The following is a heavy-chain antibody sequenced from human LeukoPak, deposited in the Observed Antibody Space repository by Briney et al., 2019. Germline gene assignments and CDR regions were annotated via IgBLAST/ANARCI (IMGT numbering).Heavy chain of an antibody. CDR2: INSDGSST. Sequence: GGSLRLSCAASGFIFSSYAMHWVRQAPGKGLVWVSRINSDGSSTSYADSVKGRFTISRDNAKNTLYLQMNSLRAEDTAVYYCARGRLLWFGEFGDLDYWGQGTLVTVSS. J-gene: IGHJ4*02. CDR1: GFIFSSYA. D-gene: IGHD3-10*01. V-gene: IGHV3-74*01. CDR3: ARGRLLWFGEFGDLDY.